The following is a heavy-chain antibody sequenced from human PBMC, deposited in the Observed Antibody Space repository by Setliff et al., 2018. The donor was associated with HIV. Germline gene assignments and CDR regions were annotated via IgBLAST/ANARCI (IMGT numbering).Heavy chain of an antibody. J-gene: IGHJ4*02. CDR3: ARGLGRGSGTYYNPPGY. CDR2: IYSNGIT. D-gene: IGHD3-10*01. CDR1: GGSIGVDC. Sequence: SETLSLTCTVSGGSIGVDCWSWIRQPPGKGLEWIGYIYSNGITRYNPSLKSRVTMSGDTSKNQFSLNLTSVTAADTAVYFCARGLGRGSGTYYNPPGYWGPGTLVTVSS. V-gene: IGHV4-59*12.